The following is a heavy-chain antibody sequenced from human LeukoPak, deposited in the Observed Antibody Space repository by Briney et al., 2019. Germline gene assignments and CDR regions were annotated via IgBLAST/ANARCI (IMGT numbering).Heavy chain of an antibody. V-gene: IGHV4-59*01. CDR1: GGSFSGYY. CDR3: ARTYGSSGLGYFDL. D-gene: IGHD6-13*01. J-gene: IGHJ2*01. Sequence: SETLSLTCAVYGGSFSGYYWSWIRQPPGKGLEWIGYIYYSGSTNYSPSLKSRLTISVDTSKNQFSLKLSSVTAADTAVYYCARTYGSSGLGYFDLWGRGTLVTVSS. CDR2: IYYSGST.